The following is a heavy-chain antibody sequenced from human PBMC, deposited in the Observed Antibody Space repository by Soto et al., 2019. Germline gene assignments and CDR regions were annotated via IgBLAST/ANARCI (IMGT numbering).Heavy chain of an antibody. CDR2: IYYSGST. J-gene: IGHJ4*02. CDR1: GGSISSYY. V-gene: IGHV4-59*08. Sequence: SQTLSLTCTVSGGSISSYYWSWIRQPPGKGLEWIGYIYYSGSTNYNPSLKSRVTISVDTSKNQFSLKLSSVTAADTAVYYCARLGYCSGGSCYETDYWGQGTLVTVSS. CDR3: ARLGYCSGGSCYETDY. D-gene: IGHD2-15*01.